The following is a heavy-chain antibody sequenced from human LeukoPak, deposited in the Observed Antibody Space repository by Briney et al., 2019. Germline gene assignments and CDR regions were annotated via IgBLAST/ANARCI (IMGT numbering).Heavy chain of an antibody. J-gene: IGHJ3*02. CDR2: ISGSGGST. V-gene: IGHV3-23*01. CDR3: ARGWELLGDAFDI. Sequence: GGSLRLSCAASGFTFSSYAMSWVRQAPGKGQEWVSAISGSGGSTHYADSVKGRFTISRDNSKNTLYLQMNGLRAEDTAVYYCARGWELLGDAFDIWGQGTMVTVSS. D-gene: IGHD1-26*01. CDR1: GFTFSSYA.